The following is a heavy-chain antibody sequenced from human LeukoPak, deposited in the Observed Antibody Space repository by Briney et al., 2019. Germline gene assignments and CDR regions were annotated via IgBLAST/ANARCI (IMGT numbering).Heavy chain of an antibody. Sequence: GGSLRLSCAASGFTFTSYSMNWVRQAPGKGLEWVSSISSSSSYIYYADSVKGRFTISRDNAKNSLYLQMNSLRAEDTAVYYCTPIAVAAAFDPWGQGTLVTVSS. CDR3: TPIAVAAAFDP. CDR1: GFTFTSYS. CDR2: ISSSSSYI. V-gene: IGHV3-21*04. J-gene: IGHJ5*02. D-gene: IGHD6-19*01.